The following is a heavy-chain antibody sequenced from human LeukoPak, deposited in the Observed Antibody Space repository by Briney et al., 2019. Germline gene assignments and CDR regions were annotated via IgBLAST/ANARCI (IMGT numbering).Heavy chain of an antibody. CDR3: AREEQQLARSLGY. V-gene: IGHV3-21*01. D-gene: IGHD6-13*01. CDR2: ISSSSSYI. Sequence: GGSLRLSCAASGFTFSSYSMNWVRQAPGKGLEWVSSISSSSSYIYYADSVKGRFTISRDNAKNSLYLQMNSLRAEDTAVYYCAREEQQLARSLGYWGQGALVTVSA. J-gene: IGHJ4*02. CDR1: GFTFSSYS.